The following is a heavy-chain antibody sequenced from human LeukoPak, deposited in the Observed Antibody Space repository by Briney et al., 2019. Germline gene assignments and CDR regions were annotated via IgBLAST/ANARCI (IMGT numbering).Heavy chain of an antibody. CDR3: ARVPPAPLIRAFDI. CDR2: ISSSGDLT. D-gene: IGHD3-16*01. Sequence: PGGSLRLSCAASGFTFSTYAMSWVRQPPGKGLEWVSAISSSGDLTFYIDSVKGRFTISRDNSKNTLYLQMNSLRAEDTAVYYCARVPPAPLIRAFDIWGQGTMVTVSS. CDR1: GFTFSTYA. J-gene: IGHJ3*02. V-gene: IGHV3-23*01.